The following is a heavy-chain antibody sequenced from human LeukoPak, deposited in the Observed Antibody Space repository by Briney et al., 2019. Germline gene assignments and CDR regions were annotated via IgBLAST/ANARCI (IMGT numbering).Heavy chain of an antibody. CDR1: GFNFNNYW. CDR2: IKDDGSEE. V-gene: IGHV3-7*01. Sequence: EAGGSLRLSCAASGFNFNNYWMSWLRQAPGKGLEWVANIKDDGSEEYYVDSVKGRFTISRDNAKNSLYLQMNSLRAEDTAVYYCARESGWLQLGIDYWGQGTLVTVSS. D-gene: IGHD5-24*01. CDR3: ARESGWLQLGIDY. J-gene: IGHJ4*02.